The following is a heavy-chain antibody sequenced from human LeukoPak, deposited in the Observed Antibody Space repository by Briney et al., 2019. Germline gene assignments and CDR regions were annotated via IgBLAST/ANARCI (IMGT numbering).Heavy chain of an antibody. CDR1: GYTFTSYG. CDR2: INPNSGGT. J-gene: IGHJ4*02. V-gene: IGHV1-2*06. Sequence: ASVKVSCKASGYTFTSYGISWVRQAPGQGLEWMGRINPNSGGTNYAQKFQGRVTMTRDTSISTAYMELSRLRSDDTAVYYCAREKLGRRGYVVGDFDYWGQGTLVTVSS. CDR3: AREKLGRRGYVVGDFDY. D-gene: IGHD6-25*01.